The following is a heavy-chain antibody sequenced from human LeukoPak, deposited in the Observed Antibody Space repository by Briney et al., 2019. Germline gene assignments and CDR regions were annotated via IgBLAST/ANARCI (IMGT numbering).Heavy chain of an antibody. D-gene: IGHD4-17*01. CDR2: IYYSGST. V-gene: IGHV4-59*01. J-gene: IGHJ4*02. Sequence: PSETLSLTCAVSGGSISSYYWSWIRQPPGKGLEWIGYIYYSGSTNYNPSLKSRVTISVDTSKNQFSLKLSSVTAADTAVYYCAREGPTTADFLAFDYWGQGTLVTVSS. CDR3: AREGPTTADFLAFDY. CDR1: GGSISSYY.